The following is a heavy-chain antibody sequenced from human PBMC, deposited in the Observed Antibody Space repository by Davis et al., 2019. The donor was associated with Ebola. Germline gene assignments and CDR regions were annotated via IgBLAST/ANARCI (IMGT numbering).Heavy chain of an antibody. J-gene: IGHJ5*02. CDR2: ISIYNGHT. V-gene: IGHV1-18*01. Sequence: ASVKVSCKASGYSFTSYAISWLRQAPGQGLEWVGWISIYNGHTKYAQNLQDRVTMTTDTSTTTAYMEVRSLRSDDTAVYYCARGRGNSGYGGDWSDPWGQGTLVTVSS. CDR1: GYSFTSYA. CDR3: ARGRGNSGYGGDWSDP. D-gene: IGHD5-12*01.